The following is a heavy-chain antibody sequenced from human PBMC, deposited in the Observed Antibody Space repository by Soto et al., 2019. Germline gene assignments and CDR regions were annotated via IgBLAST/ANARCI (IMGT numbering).Heavy chain of an antibody. D-gene: IGHD6-19*01. CDR2: ITSDTNTI. V-gene: IGHV3-48*02. Sequence: EAQLVESGGGLVQPGGSLRLTCVASGFPFSIYSMNWVRQAPGKGLEWSSYITSDTNTIKYADSVKGRFTISRDNAKNLVYLQMNSLRDEDTAVYFCARSVEGHFDYWGQGTVVTVSS. CDR3: ARSVEGHFDY. J-gene: IGHJ4*02. CDR1: GFPFSIYS.